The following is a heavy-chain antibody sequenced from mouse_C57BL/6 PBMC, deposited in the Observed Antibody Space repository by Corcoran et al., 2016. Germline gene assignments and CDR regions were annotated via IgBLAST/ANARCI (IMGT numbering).Heavy chain of an antibody. Sequence: QIQLVQSGSELKKPGETVKISCKASGYTFTTYGMSWVKQAPGKGLKWMGWINTYSGVPTYADDFKGRFAFSLETSASTAYLQINNLKNEDTATYFCARRDYYAMDYWGQGTSVTVSS. V-gene: IGHV9-3*01. CDR3: ARRDYYAMDY. CDR1: GYTFTTYG. CDR2: INTYSGVP. J-gene: IGHJ4*01.